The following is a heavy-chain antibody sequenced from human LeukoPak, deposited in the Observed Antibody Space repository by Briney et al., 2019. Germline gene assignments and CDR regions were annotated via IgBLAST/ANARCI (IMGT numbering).Heavy chain of an antibody. D-gene: IGHD3-3*01. CDR2: IYYSGST. Sequence: SETLSLTCTVSGGSVSSGSYYWSWIRQPPGKGLEWIGYIYYSGSTNYNPSLKSRVTISVDTSKNQFSLKLSSVTAADTAVYYCARGGSYYDFWSGYPSGYYGMDVWGQGTTVTVSS. V-gene: IGHV4-61*01. CDR3: ARGGSYYDFWSGYPSGYYGMDV. CDR1: GGSVSSGSYY. J-gene: IGHJ6*02.